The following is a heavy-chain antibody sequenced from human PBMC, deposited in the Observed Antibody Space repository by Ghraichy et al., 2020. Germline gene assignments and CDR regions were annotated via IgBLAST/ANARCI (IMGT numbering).Heavy chain of an antibody. CDR3: AREIAAAGTREWFDP. Sequence: ASVKVSCKASGSPFTSSGISWVRQAPGQGLEWMGWISAYNGNTNYAQKLQGRVTMTTDTSTSTAYMELRSLRSDDTAVYYCAREIAAAGTREWFDPWGQGTLVTVSS. CDR2: ISAYNGNT. D-gene: IGHD6-13*01. V-gene: IGHV1-18*01. J-gene: IGHJ5*02. CDR1: GSPFTSSG.